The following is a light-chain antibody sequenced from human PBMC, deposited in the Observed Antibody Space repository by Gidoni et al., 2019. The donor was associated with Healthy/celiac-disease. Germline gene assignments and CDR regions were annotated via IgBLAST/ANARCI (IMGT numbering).Light chain of an antibody. CDR3: QQRSNWRGSLT. CDR1: QSVSSY. V-gene: IGKV3-11*01. J-gene: IGKJ4*01. Sequence: EIVLTQYPATLSLSPGERATLSCRASQSVSSYLAWYQQKPGQAPRLLIYDASNRATGIPARFSGSGSGTDFTLTISSLEPEDFAVYYCQQRSNWRGSLTFXGXTKVEIK. CDR2: DAS.